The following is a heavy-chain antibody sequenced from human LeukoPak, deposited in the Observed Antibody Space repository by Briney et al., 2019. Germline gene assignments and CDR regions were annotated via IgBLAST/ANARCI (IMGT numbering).Heavy chain of an antibody. CDR2: IIPILGIA. V-gene: IGHV1-69*04. J-gene: IGHJ3*02. CDR3: ARTFDDSSGYYRGAFDI. D-gene: IGHD3-22*01. Sequence: SVKVSCKASGGTFSSYAISWVRQAPGQGLEWMGRIIPILGIANYAQKLQGRVTITADKSTSTAYMELSSLRSEDTAVYYCARTFDDSSGYYRGAFDIWGQGTMVTVSS. CDR1: GGTFSSYA.